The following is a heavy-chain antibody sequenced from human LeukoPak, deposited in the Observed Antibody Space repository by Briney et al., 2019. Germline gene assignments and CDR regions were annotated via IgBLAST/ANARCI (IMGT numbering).Heavy chain of an antibody. CDR3: ANAQAVRATRFDY. CDR1: GYTFSSYW. CDR2: IKQDGSDK. Sequence: GASVKVSCKASGYTFSSYWMTWVRQAPGKGLEWVANIKQDGSDKYYVDSVKGRFTISRDNSKNTLYLQMNSLRAEDTAVYYCANAQAVRATRFDYWGQGTQVTVSS. D-gene: IGHD1-26*01. V-gene: IGHV3-7*01. J-gene: IGHJ4*02.